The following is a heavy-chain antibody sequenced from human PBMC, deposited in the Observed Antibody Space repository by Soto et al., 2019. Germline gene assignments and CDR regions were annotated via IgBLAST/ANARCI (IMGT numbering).Heavy chain of an antibody. J-gene: IGHJ3*02. V-gene: IGHV3-23*01. CDR1: GFTFSRYA. CDR3: AKDRAYCSSSSCTARVSHDAFDI. D-gene: IGHD2-2*01. CDR2: ISGSGGST. Sequence: GGSLRLSCAASGFTFSRYAMSWVRQAPGKGLEWVSAISGSGGSTYYADSVKGRFTIARDNSKNTRYLQMNSLRAEDTAVYDCAKDRAYCSSSSCTARVSHDAFDIWGQGTMVTVSS.